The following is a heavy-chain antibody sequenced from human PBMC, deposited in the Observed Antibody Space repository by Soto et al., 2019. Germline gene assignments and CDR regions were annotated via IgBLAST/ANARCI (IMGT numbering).Heavy chain of an antibody. Sequence: QVQLVESGGGVVQPGRSLRLSCAASGFTFSSYGMHWVRQAPGKGLEWVAVISYDGSNKYYADSVKGRFTISRDNSKNTLYLQMNSLRAEDTAVYYCAKTFYDFWSGYHAFDIWGQGTMVTVSS. CDR2: ISYDGSNK. CDR1: GFTFSSYG. J-gene: IGHJ3*02. V-gene: IGHV3-30*18. D-gene: IGHD3-3*01. CDR3: AKTFYDFWSGYHAFDI.